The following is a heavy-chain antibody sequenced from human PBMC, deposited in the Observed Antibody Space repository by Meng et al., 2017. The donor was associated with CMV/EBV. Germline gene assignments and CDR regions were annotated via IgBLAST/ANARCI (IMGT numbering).Heavy chain of an antibody. V-gene: IGHV1-69*05. J-gene: IGHJ1*01. CDR3: ARDYAYGGNLAEYFQH. D-gene: IGHD4/OR15-4a*01. CDR2: IIPIFGTA. CDR1: GGIFSSYA. Sequence: SVKVSCKASGGIFSSYAISWVRQAPGQGLEWMGGIIPIFGTANYAQKFQGRVTITTDESTSTAYMELSSLRSEDTAVYYCARDYAYGGNLAEYFQHWGQGTLVTVSS.